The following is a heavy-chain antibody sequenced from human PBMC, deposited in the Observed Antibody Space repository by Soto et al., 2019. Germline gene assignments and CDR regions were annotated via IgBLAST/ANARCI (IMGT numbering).Heavy chain of an antibody. CDR3: AREREADCSGGSCYLGNAFDI. CDR2: IYYSGST. D-gene: IGHD2-15*01. V-gene: IGHV4-59*01. CDR1: GGSISSYY. J-gene: IGHJ3*02. Sequence: SETLSLTCPVSGGSISSYYWSWIRQPPGKGLEWIGYIYYSGSTNYNPSLKSRVTISVDTSKNQFSLKLSSVTAADTAVYYCAREREADCSGGSCYLGNAFDIWGQGTMVTVS.